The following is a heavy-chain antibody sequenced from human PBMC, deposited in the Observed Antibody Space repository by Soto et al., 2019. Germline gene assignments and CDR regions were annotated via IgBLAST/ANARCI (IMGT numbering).Heavy chain of an antibody. J-gene: IGHJ4*02. CDR2: FRSGGDDDTT. D-gene: IGHD3-10*01. Sequence: PGGSLRLSCAASGFTFSSYSMSWVRQAPGKGLEWVSGFRSGGDDDTTYYADSVRGRFTISRDNSKNTLFLQMNSLRAEDTAIYYCAKKVNSGSGSQFFDYWGQGTLVTSPQ. V-gene: IGHV3-23*01. CDR1: GFTFSSYS. CDR3: AKKVNSGSGSQFFDY.